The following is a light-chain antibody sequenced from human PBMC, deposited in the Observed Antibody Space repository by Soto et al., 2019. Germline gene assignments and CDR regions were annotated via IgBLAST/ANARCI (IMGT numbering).Light chain of an antibody. J-gene: IGKJ4*01. Sequence: DIQMTQSPSSLSASVGDRVTITCRASQTVNSFLNWYQQKPGKAPKLLIYAASSLQSGVPSRFSGSGSGTDFTLTISSLQPEDFATYYCQQRYSTLGDTFGGGTKVEIK. CDR2: AAS. CDR1: QTVNSF. CDR3: QQRYSTLGDT. V-gene: IGKV1-39*01.